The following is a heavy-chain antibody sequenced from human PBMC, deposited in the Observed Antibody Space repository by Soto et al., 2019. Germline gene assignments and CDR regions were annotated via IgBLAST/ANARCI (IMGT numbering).Heavy chain of an antibody. D-gene: IGHD2-21*02. CDR1: GGSFSGYY. Sequence: SETLSLTCAIYGGSFSGYYWTWIRQPPGKGLEWIGESDHSGGTNYNPSLKSRVTISVDTSKNQFSLNLDSVTVADTAVYSCARGRGGNSLDYWGQGTLVTVSS. CDR2: SDHSGGT. J-gene: IGHJ4*02. CDR3: ARGRGGNSLDY. V-gene: IGHV4-34*01.